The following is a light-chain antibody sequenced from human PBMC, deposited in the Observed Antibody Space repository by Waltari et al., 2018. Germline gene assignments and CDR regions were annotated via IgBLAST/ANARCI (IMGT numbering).Light chain of an antibody. CDR1: QSIGRS. CDR3: QHYVRLPAT. V-gene: IGKV3-20*01. CDR2: AAS. Sequence: EIVLTPSPGTLSLSPGERVTLPCRDSQSIGRSLSWYQHKPGQAPRLLIYAASRRATGIPDRFSGSGSGTDFSLTISRLEPEDFAVYYCQHYVRLPATFGQGTKVEIK. J-gene: IGKJ1*01.